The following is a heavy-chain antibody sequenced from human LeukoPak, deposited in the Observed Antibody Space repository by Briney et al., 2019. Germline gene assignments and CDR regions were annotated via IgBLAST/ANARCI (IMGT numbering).Heavy chain of an antibody. CDR1: GGTFSSYA. J-gene: IGHJ4*02. Sequence: SVKVSCKASGGTFSSYAISWVRQAPGQGLEWMGGIIPIFGTANYAQKFQGRVTITADKSTSTAYTELSSLRSEDTAVYYCARERYCSGGSCSRRYFDYWGQGTLVTVSS. CDR3: ARERYCSGGSCSRRYFDY. CDR2: IIPIFGTA. D-gene: IGHD2-15*01. V-gene: IGHV1-69*06.